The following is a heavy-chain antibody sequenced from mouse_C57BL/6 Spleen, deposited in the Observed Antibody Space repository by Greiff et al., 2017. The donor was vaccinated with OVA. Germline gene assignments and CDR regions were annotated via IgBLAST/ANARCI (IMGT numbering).Heavy chain of an antibody. V-gene: IGHV1-22*01. Sequence: EVQVVESGPELVKPGASVKMSCKASGYTFTDYNMHWVKQSHGKSLEWIGYINPNNGGTSYNQKFKGKATLTVNKSSSTAYMELRSLTSEDSAVYYCARGSRGRYFDVWGTGTTVTVSS. CDR1: GYTFTDYN. D-gene: IGHD1-1*01. CDR3: ARGSRGRYFDV. J-gene: IGHJ1*03. CDR2: INPNNGGT.